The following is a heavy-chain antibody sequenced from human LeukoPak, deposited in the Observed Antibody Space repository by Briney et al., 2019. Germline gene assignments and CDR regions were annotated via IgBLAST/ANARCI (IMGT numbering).Heavy chain of an antibody. CDR1: RFTFSTYG. J-gene: IGHJ4*02. CDR3: ARGGAIPFDY. D-gene: IGHD2-2*01. V-gene: IGHV3-30*03. CDR2: ISYDGINK. Sequence: GGSLRLSCAASRFTFSTYGMHWVRQAPGKGLEWVALISYDGINKYYADSVKGRFTISRDNSKSTLYLQMNSLRAEDTAVYYCARGGAIPFDYWGQGTLVTVSS.